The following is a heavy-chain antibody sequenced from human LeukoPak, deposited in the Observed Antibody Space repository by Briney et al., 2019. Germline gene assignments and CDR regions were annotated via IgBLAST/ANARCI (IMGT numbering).Heavy chain of an antibody. CDR2: IYTGDSDT. CDR1: GYNFTNYW. J-gene: IGHJ4*02. Sequence: GAPLQIPCNGSGYNFTNYWIGWVRQLPGKGLEWMGIIYTGDSDTRYSPSFQGQVTISADKSITTAYLQLSSLKASDTAMYYCGRKAAGFDHFDYWGQGTLVTVPS. V-gene: IGHV5-51*01. D-gene: IGHD3-9*01. CDR3: GRKAAGFDHFDY.